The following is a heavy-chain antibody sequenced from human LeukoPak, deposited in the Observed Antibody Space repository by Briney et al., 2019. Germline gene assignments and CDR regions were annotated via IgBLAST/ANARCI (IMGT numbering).Heavy chain of an antibody. Sequence: RASVKVSCKASGGTFSSYAISWVRQAPGQGLEWMGGIIPIFGTANYAQKFQGRVTITADESTSTAYMELSSLRSEDTAVYYCASGRWQQHPLNWGQGTLVTVSS. CDR2: IIPIFGTA. D-gene: IGHD6-13*01. CDR1: GGTFSSYA. J-gene: IGHJ4*02. CDR3: ASGRWQQHPLN. V-gene: IGHV1-69*13.